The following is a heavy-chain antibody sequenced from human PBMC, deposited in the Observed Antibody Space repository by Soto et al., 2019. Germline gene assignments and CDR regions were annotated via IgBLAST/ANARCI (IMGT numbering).Heavy chain of an antibody. CDR2: IIPIFGTA. CDR1: GVGFGSCS. D-gene: IGHD1-26*01. V-gene: IGHV1-69*06. J-gene: IGHJ5*02. Sequence: DRGVGFGSCSSSWPRQAPGQGLEWMGGIIPIFGTANYAQKFQGRVTITADKSTSTAYMELSSLRSEDTAVYYCARDRRGARNWFDPWGQGTLVTVSS. CDR3: ARDRRGARNWFDP.